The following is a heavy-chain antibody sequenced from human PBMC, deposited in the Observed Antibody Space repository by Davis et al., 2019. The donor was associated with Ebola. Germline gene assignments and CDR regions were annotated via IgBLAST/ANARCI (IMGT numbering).Heavy chain of an antibody. CDR3: ARGGVFLWFGAHDY. Sequence: SETLSLTCTVSGGSISSYYWSWIRQPPGKGLEWTGYIYYSGSTNYNPSLKSRVTISVDTSKNQFSLKLSSVTAADTAVYYCARGGVFLWFGAHDYWGQGTLVTVSS. CDR1: GGSISSYY. CDR2: IYYSGST. D-gene: IGHD3-10*01. J-gene: IGHJ4*02. V-gene: IGHV4-59*12.